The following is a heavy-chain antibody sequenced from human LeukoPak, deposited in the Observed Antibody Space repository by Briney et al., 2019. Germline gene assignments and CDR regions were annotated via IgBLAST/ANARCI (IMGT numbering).Heavy chain of an antibody. CDR3: AKDEVAGITMIVVVNYFDY. V-gene: IGHV3-30*02. D-gene: IGHD3-22*01. CDR2: IRYDGSNK. Sequence: PGGSLRLSCAASGFTFSSYGMHWVRQAPGKGLEWVAFIRYDGSNKYYADSVKGRFTISRDNSKNTLYLQMNSLRAEDTAVYYCAKDEVAGITMIVVVNYFDYWGQGTLVTVSS. J-gene: IGHJ4*02. CDR1: GFTFSSYG.